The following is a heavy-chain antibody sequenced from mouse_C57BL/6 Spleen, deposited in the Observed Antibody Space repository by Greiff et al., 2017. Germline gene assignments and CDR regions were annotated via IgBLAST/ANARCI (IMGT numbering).Heavy chain of an antibody. V-gene: IGHV1-50*01. Sequence: VQLQQPGAELVKPGASVKLSCKASGYTFTSYWMQWVKQRPGQGLEWIGEIDPSDSYTNYNQKFKGKATLTVDTSSSTAYMQLSSLTSEDSAVYYCARRELGFDYWGQGTTLTVSS. D-gene: IGHD4-1*01. CDR3: ARRELGFDY. CDR2: IDPSDSYT. J-gene: IGHJ2*01. CDR1: GYTFTSYW.